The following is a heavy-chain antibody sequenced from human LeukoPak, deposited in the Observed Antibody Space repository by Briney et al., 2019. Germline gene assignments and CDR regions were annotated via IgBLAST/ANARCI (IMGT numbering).Heavy chain of an antibody. Sequence: PGGSLRLSCAASGFTVSSNYMSWVRQAPGKGLEWVSVIYSGGSTYYADSVKGRFTISRDNSKNTLYLQMNSLRAEDTAVYYCARSDYYDSSGQSFDYWGQGTLVTVSS. J-gene: IGHJ4*02. CDR2: IYSGGST. CDR3: ARSDYYDSSGQSFDY. D-gene: IGHD3-22*01. CDR1: GFTVSSNY. V-gene: IGHV3-53*01.